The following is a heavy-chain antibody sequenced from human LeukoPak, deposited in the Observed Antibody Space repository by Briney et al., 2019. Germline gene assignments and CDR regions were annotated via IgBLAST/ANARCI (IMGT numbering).Heavy chain of an antibody. CDR1: GFTFSSYW. CDR2: IKQDGSEK. CDR3: ARGIRDGYNGEVFFDY. D-gene: IGHD5-24*01. J-gene: IGHJ4*02. Sequence: GGSLRLSCAASGFTFSSYWMSWVRQAPGKGLGWVANIKQDGSEKYYVDSVKGRFTISRDNAKNSLYLQMNSLRAEDTAVYYCARGIRDGYNGEVFFDYWGQGTLVTVSS. V-gene: IGHV3-7*04.